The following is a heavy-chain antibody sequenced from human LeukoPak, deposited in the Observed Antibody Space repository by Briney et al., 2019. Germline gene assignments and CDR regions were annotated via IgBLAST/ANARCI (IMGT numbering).Heavy chain of an antibody. V-gene: IGHV1-2*02. J-gene: IGHJ4*02. D-gene: IGHD3-22*01. CDR3: ARGHAHITMIVVVINPRLDY. CDR2: INPNSGGT. CDR1: GYTFTGYY. Sequence: GASVKVSCKASGYTFTGYYMHWVRQAPGQGLEWMRWINPNSGGTNYAQKFQGRVTMTRDTSISTAYMELSRLRSDDTAVYYCARGHAHITMIVVVINPRLDYWGQGTLVTVSS.